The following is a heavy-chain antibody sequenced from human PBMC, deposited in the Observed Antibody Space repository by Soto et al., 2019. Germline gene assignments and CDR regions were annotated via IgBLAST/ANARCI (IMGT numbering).Heavy chain of an antibody. CDR3: ARAEAVAGTDYYYYGMDV. Sequence: SSETLSLTCTVSGGSISSYYWSWIRQPPGKGLEWIGYIYYSGSTNYNPSLKSRVTISVDTSKNQFSLKLSSVTAADTAVYYCARAEAVAGTDYYYYGMDVWGQGTTVTVS. CDR1: GGSISSYY. J-gene: IGHJ6*02. D-gene: IGHD6-19*01. CDR2: IYYSGST. V-gene: IGHV4-59*01.